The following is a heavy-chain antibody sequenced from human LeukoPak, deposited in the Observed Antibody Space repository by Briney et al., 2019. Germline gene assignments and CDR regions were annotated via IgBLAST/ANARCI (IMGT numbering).Heavy chain of an antibody. CDR1: GFTFRSYW. J-gene: IGHJ3*02. D-gene: IGHD4-17*01. CDR3: ARGDPTVTTTGSGGLDI. CDR2: IKSDGSST. V-gene: IGHV3-74*01. Sequence: GGSLRLSCAASGFTFRSYWMHWVRLPPGKGLVWVSRIKSDGSSTSYADFVKGRFTISRDNAKNTLYLQMNSLSAEDTAVYYCARGDPTVTTTGSGGLDIWGQETMVTVSS.